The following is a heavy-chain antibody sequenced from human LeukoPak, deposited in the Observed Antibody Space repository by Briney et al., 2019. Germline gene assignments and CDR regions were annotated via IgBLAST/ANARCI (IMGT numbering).Heavy chain of an antibody. Sequence: GGSLRLSCAASGFTVSSNYMSWVRQAPGKGLEWVSAIGTAGDTYYPGSVKGRFTISRENAKNSLYLQMNSLRAGDTAVYYCARAYGDYFDYWGQGTLVTVSS. J-gene: IGHJ4*02. CDR1: GFTVSSNY. CDR3: ARAYGDYFDY. V-gene: IGHV3-13*01. D-gene: IGHD4-17*01. CDR2: IGTAGDT.